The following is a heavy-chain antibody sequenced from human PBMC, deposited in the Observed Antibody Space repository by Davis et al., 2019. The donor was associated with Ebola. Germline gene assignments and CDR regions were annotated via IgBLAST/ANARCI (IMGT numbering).Heavy chain of an antibody. V-gene: IGHV3-49*04. J-gene: IGHJ4*02. CDR2: MRSKAYGGTT. CDR3: NRESYCSSTSCLVTFDY. D-gene: IGHD2-2*01. Sequence: PGGSLRLSCVGSGFSFDSYWMNWVRQAPGKGLEWVGFMRSKAYGGTTNYAASVKGRFTISRDDSKGIAYLQMNSLKTEDTAVYYCNRESYCSSTSCLVTFDYWGQGTLVTVSS. CDR1: GFSFDSYW.